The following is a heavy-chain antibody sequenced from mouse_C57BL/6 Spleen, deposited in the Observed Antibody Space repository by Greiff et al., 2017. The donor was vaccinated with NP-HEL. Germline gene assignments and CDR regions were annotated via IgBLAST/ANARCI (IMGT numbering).Heavy chain of an antibody. CDR2: INPSNGGT. CDR1: GYTFTSYR. J-gene: IGHJ4*01. CDR3: AGGYDYESPDAMDY. D-gene: IGHD2-4*01. Sequence: QVQLQQPGPELVKPGASVKLSCKASGYTFTSYRMHWVKQRPGQGLEWIGNINPSNGGTNYNEKFKSKATLTVDKSYSTAYMQLSSLTSEDSAIYDCAGGYDYESPDAMDYGGQGTSVTVSS. V-gene: IGHV1-53*01.